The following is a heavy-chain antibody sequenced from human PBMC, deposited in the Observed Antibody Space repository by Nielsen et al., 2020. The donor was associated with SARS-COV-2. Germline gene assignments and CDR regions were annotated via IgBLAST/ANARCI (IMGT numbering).Heavy chain of an antibody. CDR1: PFTFDHYG. CDR2: INWPGGST. Sequence: ESLPISCAASPFTFDHYGMRWVRHAPAKGLASVSGINWPGGSTGYADSVKGRFTISRDNAKNSLYLQMNSLRAEDTAVYRCARVYYDSSGYLSSFAYWGQGTRVTVSS. CDR3: ARVYYDSSGYLSSFAY. V-gene: IGHV3-20*01. D-gene: IGHD3-22*01. J-gene: IGHJ4*02.